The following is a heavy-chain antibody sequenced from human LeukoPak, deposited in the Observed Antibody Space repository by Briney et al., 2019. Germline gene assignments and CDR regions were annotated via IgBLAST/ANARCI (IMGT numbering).Heavy chain of an antibody. J-gene: IGHJ4*02. D-gene: IGHD3-3*01. CDR3: ARQPYDFWSGYYTGGFAY. CDR1: GGSISRSSYH. Sequence: SETLSLTCTVSGGSISRSSYHWGWIRQPPGKGLEWIGSIYYSGSTYYNPSLKSRVTISVDTSKNQFSLKLTSVTAADTAVSYCARQPYDFWSGYYTGGFAYWGQGTLVTVSS. V-gene: IGHV4-39*01. CDR2: IYYSGST.